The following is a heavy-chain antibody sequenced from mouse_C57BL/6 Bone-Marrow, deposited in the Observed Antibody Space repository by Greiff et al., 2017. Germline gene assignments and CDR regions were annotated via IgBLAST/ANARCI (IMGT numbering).Heavy chain of an antibody. Sequence: VQLVESGPGLVQPSQSLSITCTVSGFSLTSYGVHWVRQSPGKGLEWLGVIWSGGSTDYNAAFISRLSISKDNSKSQVFFKMNSLQADDTAIYYCATSYYSNDVAMDYWGQGTSVTVSS. CDR3: ATSYYSNDVAMDY. J-gene: IGHJ4*01. CDR1: GFSLTSYG. D-gene: IGHD2-5*01. CDR2: IWSGGST. V-gene: IGHV2-2*01.